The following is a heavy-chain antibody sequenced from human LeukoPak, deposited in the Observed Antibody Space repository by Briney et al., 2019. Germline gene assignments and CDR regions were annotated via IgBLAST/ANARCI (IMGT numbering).Heavy chain of an antibody. CDR1: GFTFSSYW. J-gene: IGHJ5*02. CDR2: IKEDGSEK. D-gene: IGHD2/OR15-2a*01. CDR3: ARARIWVNWFDP. V-gene: IGHV3-7*01. Sequence: GGSLRLSCAASGFTFSSYWMSWVRQAPGKGLEWVANIKEDGSEKYYVDSVKGRFIVSRDNAKNSLYLQMNSLRAEDTAVYYCARARIWVNWFDPWGQGTLVTVSS.